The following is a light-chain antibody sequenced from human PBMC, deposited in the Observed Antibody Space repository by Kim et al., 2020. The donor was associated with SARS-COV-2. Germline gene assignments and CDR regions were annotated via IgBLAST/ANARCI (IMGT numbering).Light chain of an antibody. V-gene: IGLV2-11*01. CDR2: DVS. CDR3: CSYAGSWL. Sequence: PLESVTIASSRGGSAAGGYNNGSWYQQHPAKAPVLCIYDVSKRPSAVPDPFSGSKSGNTASLTSSGLQAEDEADYYCCSYAGSWLFGGGTQLTVL. CDR1: GSAAGGYNN. J-gene: IGLJ3*02.